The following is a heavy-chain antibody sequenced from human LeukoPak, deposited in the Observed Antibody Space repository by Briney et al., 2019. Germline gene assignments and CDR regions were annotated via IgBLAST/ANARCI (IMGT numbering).Heavy chain of an antibody. Sequence: TLSLTRTVSVGSISSGCYYWRWIRQHPGKGLAWIGHIYYSGSTYHNPSLKSRVTISVDSSKTQFSLKLSSVTAACTAVYYCAREDSADSSGYYFYYWGQGTLVTVSS. CDR3: AREDSADSSGYYFYY. J-gene: IGHJ4*02. CDR1: VGSISSGCYY. CDR2: IYYSGST. D-gene: IGHD3-22*01. V-gene: IGHV4-31*03.